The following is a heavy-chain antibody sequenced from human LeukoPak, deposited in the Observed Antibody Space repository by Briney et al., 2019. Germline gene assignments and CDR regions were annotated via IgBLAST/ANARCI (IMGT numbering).Heavy chain of an antibody. CDR2: INEDGSVK. Sequence: PGGSLRLSCAVSGGTFSAYWMAWVRQSPGKGLEWVAEINEDGSVKYYVDSMKGRFTISRDNAKNSLYLKMNSLGAEDTAVYYCAKVPRDSDCYWGQGTLVIVSS. CDR3: AKVPRDSDCY. J-gene: IGHJ4*02. V-gene: IGHV3-7*01. CDR1: GGTFSAYW. D-gene: IGHD2-21*02.